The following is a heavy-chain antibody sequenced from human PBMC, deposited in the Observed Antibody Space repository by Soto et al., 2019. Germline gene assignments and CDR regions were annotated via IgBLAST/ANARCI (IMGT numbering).Heavy chain of an antibody. J-gene: IGHJ6*02. D-gene: IGHD4-17*01. CDR3: ARDRYYGDYGYYYYGMDV. Sequence: SETLSLTCTVSGGSVSSGSYYWSWIRQPPGKGLEWIGYIYHSGTTNYNPSLRSRVTISVDTSKNQFSLKLTSVTAADTAVYYCARDRYYGDYGYYYYGMDVWGQGTTVTVSS. CDR2: IYHSGTT. V-gene: IGHV4-61*01. CDR1: GGSVSSGSYY.